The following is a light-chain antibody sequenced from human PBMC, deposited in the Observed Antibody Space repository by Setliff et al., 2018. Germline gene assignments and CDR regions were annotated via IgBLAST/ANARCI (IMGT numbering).Light chain of an antibody. V-gene: IGLV2-14*01. CDR1: ISDVGAYNS. CDR3: SSYTTGSYV. Sequence: QSVLTQPASVSGSPGQSITISCTGTISDVGAYNSVSWYQQYPGKAPKLMIFEVTNRPSGVSRRFSGSKSGNTASLTISGLQAEDEADYYCSSYTTGSYVFGTGTKSPS. CDR2: EVT. J-gene: IGLJ1*01.